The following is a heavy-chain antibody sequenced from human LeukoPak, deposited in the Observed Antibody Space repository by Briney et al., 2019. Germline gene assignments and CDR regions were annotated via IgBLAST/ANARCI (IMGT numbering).Heavy chain of an antibody. D-gene: IGHD6-13*01. CDR3: ARQPGSTAAFDI. Sequence: SETLSLSCTVSGVSLTIYYWSWIRQPPGEGLEWILYIHNSGEATYNTPLTSGITISVDTSKNEFSPKLTSVTAADTAVYDCARQPGSTAAFDIWGQGTTVTVSA. CDR2: IHNSGEA. V-gene: IGHV4-59*08. J-gene: IGHJ3*02. CDR1: GVSLTIYY.